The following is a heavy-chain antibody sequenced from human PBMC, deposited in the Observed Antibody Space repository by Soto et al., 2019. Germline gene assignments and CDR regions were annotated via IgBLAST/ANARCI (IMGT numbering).Heavy chain of an antibody. D-gene: IGHD6-13*01. Sequence: GGSLRLSCAASGFTFSSYAMSWVRQAPGKGLEWVSAISGSGGSTYYAESVKGRFTISRDNSKNTLYLQMNSLRAEDTAVYYCAKDRLPGRIAAAPGLDYWGQGTLVTVSS. J-gene: IGHJ4*02. V-gene: IGHV3-23*01. CDR3: AKDRLPGRIAAAPGLDY. CDR1: GFTFSSYA. CDR2: ISGSGGST.